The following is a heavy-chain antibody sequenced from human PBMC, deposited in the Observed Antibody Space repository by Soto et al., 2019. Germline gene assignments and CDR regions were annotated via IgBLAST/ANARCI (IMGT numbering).Heavy chain of an antibody. V-gene: IGHV3-33*01. CDR1: GFTFSSYG. Sequence: QVQLVESGGGVVQPGRSLRLSCAASGFTFSSYGMHWVRQAPGKGLEWVAGIWYDGSNKYYADSVKGRFTISRDNSKSTLYLKMNSRGADETAVYYCARQYQLTAETWHYCTNGVCFPDYWGQGTLVTVSS. J-gene: IGHJ4*02. CDR2: IWYDGSNK. D-gene: IGHD2-8*01. CDR3: ARQYQLTAETWHYCTNGVCFPDY.